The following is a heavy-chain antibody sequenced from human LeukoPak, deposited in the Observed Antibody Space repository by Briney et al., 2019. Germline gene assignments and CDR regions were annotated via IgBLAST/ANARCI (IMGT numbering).Heavy chain of an antibody. CDR3: ARGYTCGY. V-gene: IGHV3-53*01. CDR2: MYSSGST. D-gene: IGHD5-18*01. CDR1: GLTVSSNY. Sequence: AGGSLRLSCAASGLTVSSNYMSWVRQAPGKGLEWVSLMYSSGSTYYADSVKGRFTNSRDNSKNTLFLQMNSRTAEDTAMYYCARGYTCGYWGQGTLVIVSS. J-gene: IGHJ4*02.